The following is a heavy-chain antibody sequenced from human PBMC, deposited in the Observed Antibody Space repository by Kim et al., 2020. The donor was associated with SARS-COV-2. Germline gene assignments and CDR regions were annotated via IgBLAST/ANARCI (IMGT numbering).Heavy chain of an antibody. CDR2: IYYSGST. CDR3: ARVFEVLGSWLPTPNAFDI. D-gene: IGHD3-22*01. CDR1: GGSISSGDYY. Sequence: SETLSLTCTVSGGSISSGDYYWSWIRQPPGKGLEWIGYIYYSGSTYYNPSLKSRVTISVDTSKNQFSLKLSSVTAADTAVYYCARVFEVLGSWLPTPNAFDIWGQGTMVTVSS. J-gene: IGHJ3*02. V-gene: IGHV4-30-4*01.